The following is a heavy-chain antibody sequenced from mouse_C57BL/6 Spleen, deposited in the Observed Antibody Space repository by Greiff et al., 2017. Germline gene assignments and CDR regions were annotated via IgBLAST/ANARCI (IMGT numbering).Heavy chain of an antibody. J-gene: IGHJ4*01. CDR1: GYSITSGYY. V-gene: IGHV3-6*01. Sequence: EVHLVESGPGLVKPSQSLSLTCSVTGYSITSGYYWNWIRQFPGNKLEWMGYISYDGSNNYNPSLKNRISITRDTSKNQFFLKLNSVTTEDTATYYCARDGWDVHAMDYWGQGTSVTVSS. CDR2: ISYDGSN. CDR3: ARDGWDVHAMDY. D-gene: IGHD4-1*01.